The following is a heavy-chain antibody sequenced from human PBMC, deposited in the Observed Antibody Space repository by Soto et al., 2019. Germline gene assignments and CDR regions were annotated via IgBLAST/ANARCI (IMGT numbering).Heavy chain of an antibody. D-gene: IGHD4-17*01. CDR1: GFTFSSYA. Sequence: EVQLLESGGGLVQPGGSLRLSCAASGFTFSSYATSWLRQAPGKGLEWVSAISGSGGSTYYADSVKGRFTISRDNSKNTLYLQMNSLRAEDAAVNYCAKDLSDYAEGWFDPWGQGTLVAVSS. V-gene: IGHV3-23*01. CDR3: AKDLSDYAEGWFDP. CDR2: ISGSGGST. J-gene: IGHJ5*02.